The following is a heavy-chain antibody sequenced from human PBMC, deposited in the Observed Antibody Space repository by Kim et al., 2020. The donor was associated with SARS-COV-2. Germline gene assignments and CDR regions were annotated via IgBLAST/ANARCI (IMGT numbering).Heavy chain of an antibody. D-gene: IGHD3-10*01. CDR3: AILSTMIRGVMFDD. CDR2: ISWNSGNI. J-gene: IGHJ4*02. V-gene: IGHV3-9*01. CDR1: GFTFGDYA. Sequence: GGSLRLSCAASGFTFGDYAMHWVRQAPGKGLEWVSGISWNSGNIGYADSVKGRFTISRDNAKNSLYLQMNSLRAEDTALYYCAILSTMIRGVMFDDWGQGTLVTVSS.